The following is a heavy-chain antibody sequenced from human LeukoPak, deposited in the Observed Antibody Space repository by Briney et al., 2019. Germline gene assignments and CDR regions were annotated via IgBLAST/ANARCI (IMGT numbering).Heavy chain of an antibody. V-gene: IGHV3-53*01. CDR1: GFSVSRNY. J-gene: IGHJ4*02. Sequence: GGSLRLSCEASGFSVSRNYMSWVRQAPGKGLEWVSVLYTGDTTYYADSVKGRFTISRDNSKNTLYLQMDSLRVEDTAVYYCAKALAPDYYDSSGSSDYWGQGTLVTVSS. CDR2: LYTGDTT. CDR3: AKALAPDYYDSSGSSDY. D-gene: IGHD3-22*01.